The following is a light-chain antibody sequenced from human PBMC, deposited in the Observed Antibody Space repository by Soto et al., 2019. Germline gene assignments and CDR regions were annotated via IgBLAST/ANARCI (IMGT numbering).Light chain of an antibody. CDR1: QSVSSSY. Sequence: EIVLTQSPGTLSLSPGERATLSCRASQSVSSSYLAWYQQKPGQAPRLLIYGASSRATGIPDRFSGSGSGTDFTLTISRLEPEDFVVYYCQQYGTSPRTFGQGTEVEI. CDR2: GAS. CDR3: QQYGTSPRT. J-gene: IGKJ1*01. V-gene: IGKV3-20*01.